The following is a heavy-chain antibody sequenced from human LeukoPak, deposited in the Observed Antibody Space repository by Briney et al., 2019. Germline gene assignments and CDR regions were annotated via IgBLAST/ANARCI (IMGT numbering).Heavy chain of an antibody. Sequence: GGSLRLSCAASGFTFSSYAMSWVRQAPGKGLEWVSAISGSGGSTYCADSVKGRFTISRDNSKNTLYLQMNSLRAEDTAVYYCAKDHDSSGWYPFDYWGQGTLVTVSS. CDR3: AKDHDSSGWYPFDY. CDR1: GFTFSSYA. D-gene: IGHD6-19*01. V-gene: IGHV3-23*01. J-gene: IGHJ4*02. CDR2: ISGSGGST.